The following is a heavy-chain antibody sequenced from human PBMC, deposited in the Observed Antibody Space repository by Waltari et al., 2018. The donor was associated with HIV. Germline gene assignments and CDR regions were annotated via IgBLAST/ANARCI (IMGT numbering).Heavy chain of an antibody. J-gene: IGHJ5*02. CDR1: GYTFTSYD. Sequence: QVQLVQSGAEVKKPGASVKVSCKASGYTFTSYDINWVRQAPGQGLEWMGWMNPNSGNTGYAQKFQGRVTMTRNTSISTAYMELSSLRSEDTAVYYCARELSQPAAIRDNWFDPWGQGTLVTVSS. CDR2: MNPNSGNT. D-gene: IGHD2-2*02. CDR3: ARELSQPAAIRDNWFDP. V-gene: IGHV1-8*01.